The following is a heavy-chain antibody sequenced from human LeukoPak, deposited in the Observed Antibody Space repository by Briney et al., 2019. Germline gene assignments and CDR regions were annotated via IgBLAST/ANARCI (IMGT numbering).Heavy chain of an antibody. Sequence: SETLSLTCTVSGYSISSGYYWGWIRQPPGKGLEWIGSIYHSGSTYYNPSLRSRVTISVDTSKNQFSLKLSSVTAADTAVYYCARSLGVVVPAAILDWGQAPWSPSPQ. CDR2: IYHSGST. D-gene: IGHD2-2*01. CDR3: ARSLGVVVPAAILD. CDR1: GYSISSGYY. J-gene: IGHJ1*01. V-gene: IGHV4-38-2*02.